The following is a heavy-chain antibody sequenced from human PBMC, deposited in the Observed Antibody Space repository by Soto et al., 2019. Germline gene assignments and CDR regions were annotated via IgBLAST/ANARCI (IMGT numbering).Heavy chain of an antibody. CDR1: GFTFSSYG. V-gene: IGHV3-33*01. J-gene: IGHJ4*02. D-gene: IGHD3-3*01. CDR3: ARDDWIFGVVNPPGVKPARQDY. Sequence: GGSLRLSCAASGFTFSSYGMHWVRQAPGKGLEWVAVIWYDGSNKYYADSVKGRFTISRDNSKNTLYLQMNSLRAEDTAVYYCARDDWIFGVVNPPGVKPARQDYWGQGTLVTVSS. CDR2: IWYDGSNK.